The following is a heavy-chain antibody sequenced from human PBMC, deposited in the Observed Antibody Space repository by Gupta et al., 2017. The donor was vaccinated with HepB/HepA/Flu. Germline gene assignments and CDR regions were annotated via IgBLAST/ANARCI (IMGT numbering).Heavy chain of an antibody. V-gene: IGHV1-2*02. J-gene: IGHJ5*02. CDR2: INNNSGGT. CDR1: GYTFTGYY. CDR3: ARFPGIAAAEIHWFDP. Sequence: QVQLVQSGAEVKKPGASVKVSCKASGYTFTGYYMHWVRQAPGQGLEGMGWINNNSGGTNYAQKWQGRVTMTRETYISTADMELSRLRSEDTAVYYCARFPGIAAAEIHWFDPWGQGTLVTVSS. D-gene: IGHD6-13*01.